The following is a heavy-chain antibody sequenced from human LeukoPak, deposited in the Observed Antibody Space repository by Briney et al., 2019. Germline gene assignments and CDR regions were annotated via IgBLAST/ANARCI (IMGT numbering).Heavy chain of an antibody. J-gene: IGHJ5*02. CDR2: ISYDGSNK. CDR1: GFTFSSYG. D-gene: IGHD5-18*01. Sequence: PGRSLRLSCAASGFTFSSYGMHWVRQAPGKGLEWVAVISYDGSNKYYADSVKGRFTISRDNSKNTLYLQMNSLRAEDTAVYYCAKDTGGRVDTAKSFDPWGQGTLVTVSS. CDR3: AKDTGGRVDTAKSFDP. V-gene: IGHV3-30*18.